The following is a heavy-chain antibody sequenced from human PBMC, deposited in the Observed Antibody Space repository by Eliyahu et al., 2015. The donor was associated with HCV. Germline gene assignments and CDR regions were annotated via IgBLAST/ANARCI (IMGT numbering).Heavy chain of an antibody. Sequence: QITLKESGPTLVKPTQTLTLTCTFSGFSLSTSIVGXXWIRQPPGKALEWLALIYSDDDKRYSPSLESRKVTITKDTSKNQVVLTVTNMDPVDTATYYCGHILQYDSNGYYSWTEVFDIWGQGTMVTVSS. V-gene: IGHV2-5*02. CDR1: GFSLSTSIVG. J-gene: IGHJ3*02. CDR2: IYSDDDK. D-gene: IGHD3-22*01. CDR3: GHILQYDSNGYYSWTEVFDI.